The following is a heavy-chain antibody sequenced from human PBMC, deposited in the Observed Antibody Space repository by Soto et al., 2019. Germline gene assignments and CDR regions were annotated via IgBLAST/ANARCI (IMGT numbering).Heavy chain of an antibody. V-gene: IGHV4-31*01. CDR2: ISYRGST. D-gene: IGHD4-17*01. CDR1: GGSISSGGYY. J-gene: IGHJ6*02. CDR3: ARDRGRTVTTSYYQYYGMDV. Sequence: QVQLQESGPGLVKPSQTLSLTCTVSGGSISSGGYYWSWIRQHPGKGLEWNGYISYRGSTNYNPSLKGQVTISLDTSKNRFSLKLSSVTAADTAVYYCARDRGRTVTTSYYQYYGMDVWGQGTTVTVSS.